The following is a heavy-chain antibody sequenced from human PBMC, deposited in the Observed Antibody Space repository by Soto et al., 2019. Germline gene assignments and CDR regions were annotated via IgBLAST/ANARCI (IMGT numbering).Heavy chain of an antibody. CDR2: INPNSGGT. CDR3: AREGIVVVPAAITGDDYYYYYGMDV. Sequence: LVKVYCKASGYTLTGYYMHRVRQDPGQGLEWMGWINPNSGGTNYAQKFQGRVTMTRDTSISTAYMELSRLRSDDTAVYYCAREGIVVVPAAITGDDYYYYYGMDVWGQGTTVTGSS. J-gene: IGHJ6*02. CDR1: GYTLTGYY. V-gene: IGHV1-2*02. D-gene: IGHD2-2*02.